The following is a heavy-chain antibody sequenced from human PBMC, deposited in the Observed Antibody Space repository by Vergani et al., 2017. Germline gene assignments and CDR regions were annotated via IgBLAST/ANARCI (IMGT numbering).Heavy chain of an antibody. D-gene: IGHD2-15*01. CDR3: ARAILRPVGVVRFDP. Sequence: QVQLQQWGAGLLKPSETLSLTCAVYGGSFSGYYWSWIRQPPGKGLEWIGEINHSGSTNYNPSLTSRVTISVDTSKNQFSLKLSSVTAADTAVYYCARAILRPVGVVRFDPWGQGTLVTVSS. CDR2: INHSGST. CDR1: GGSFSGYY. V-gene: IGHV4-34*01. J-gene: IGHJ5*02.